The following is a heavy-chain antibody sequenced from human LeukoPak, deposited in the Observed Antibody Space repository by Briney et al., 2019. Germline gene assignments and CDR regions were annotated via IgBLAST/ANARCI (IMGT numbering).Heavy chain of an antibody. CDR1: GGTFSSYA. J-gene: IGHJ5*02. Sequence: ASVKVSCRASGGTFSSYAISWVRQAPGQGLEWMGGIIPIFGTANYAQKFQGRVTITTDESTSTAYMELSSLRSEDTAVYYCARGATGTTWSDWFDPWGQGTLVTVSS. D-gene: IGHD1-7*01. V-gene: IGHV1-69*05. CDR3: ARGATGTTWSDWFDP. CDR2: IIPIFGTA.